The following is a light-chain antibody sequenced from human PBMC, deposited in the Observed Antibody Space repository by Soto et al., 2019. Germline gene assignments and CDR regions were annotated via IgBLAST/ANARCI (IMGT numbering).Light chain of an antibody. V-gene: IGLV2-11*01. Sequence: QAVVTQPRSVSGSPGQSVTISCTGTSSDVGGYNYVPWYQQHPGKAPKLMIYDVNKRPSGVPDRFSGSKSGNTASLTITGLQAEDEADYYCCSYAGSPYVFGTGTKLTVL. CDR3: CSYAGSPYV. CDR2: DVN. CDR1: SSDVGGYNY. J-gene: IGLJ1*01.